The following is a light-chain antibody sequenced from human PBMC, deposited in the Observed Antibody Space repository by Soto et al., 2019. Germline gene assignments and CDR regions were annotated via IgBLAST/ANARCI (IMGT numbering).Light chain of an antibody. Sequence: QSVLTQPASVSGSPGQSITIYCTGTSSDVGSYNLVSWYKQHPGKAPKLMIYEGSKRPSGVSNRFSGSKSGNTASLTISGLQAEDEADYYCCSYAGSSTPRVFGGGTKLTVL. V-gene: IGLV2-23*01. J-gene: IGLJ2*01. CDR3: CSYAGSSTPRV. CDR2: EGS. CDR1: SSDVGSYNL.